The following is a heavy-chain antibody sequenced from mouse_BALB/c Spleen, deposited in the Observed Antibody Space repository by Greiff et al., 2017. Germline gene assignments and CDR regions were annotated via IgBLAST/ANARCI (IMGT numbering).Heavy chain of an antibody. CDR2: ISSGGSYT. J-gene: IGHJ3*01. D-gene: IGHD1-2*01. Sequence: EVQRVESGGGLVKPGGSLKLSCAASGFTFSSYAMSWVRQTPEKRLEWVATISSGGSYTYYPDSVKGRFTISRDNAKNTLYLQMSSLRSEDTAMYYCASPHTGTWAYWGQGTLVTVSA. CDR3: ASPHTGTWAY. CDR1: GFTFSSYA. V-gene: IGHV5-9-3*01.